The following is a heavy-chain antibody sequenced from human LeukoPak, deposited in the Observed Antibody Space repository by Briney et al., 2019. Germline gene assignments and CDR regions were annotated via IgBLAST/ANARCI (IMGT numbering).Heavy chain of an antibody. V-gene: IGHV4-39*01. CDR3: AGSDDDYGDSHAFDI. CDR1: GGSISSSSYY. J-gene: IGHJ3*02. D-gene: IGHD4-17*01. CDR2: IYYSGST. Sequence: SETLSLTCTVSGGSISSSSYYWGWIRQPPGKGLEWIGSIYYSGSTYYNPSLKSRVTISVDTSKNQFSLKLSSVTAADTAVYYCAGSDDDYGDSHAFDIWGQGTMVTVSS.